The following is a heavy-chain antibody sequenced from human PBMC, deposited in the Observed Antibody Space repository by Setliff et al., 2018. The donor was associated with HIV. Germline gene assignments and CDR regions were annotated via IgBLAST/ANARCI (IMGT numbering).Heavy chain of an antibody. V-gene: IGHV1-46*01. D-gene: IGHD3-10*01. CDR1: GFTFTTYY. J-gene: IGHJ6*02. CDR3: ARSFGLSPSGKYYYYYGMDI. Sequence: ASVKVSCKASGFTFTTYYMHWVRQAPGQGLEWMGIINPSGGSTTYAQKFQGRVTMTRDTSINAAYMELRGLRSDDTAVYYCARSFGLSPSGKYYYYYGMDIWGQGTTVTVSS. CDR2: INPSGGST.